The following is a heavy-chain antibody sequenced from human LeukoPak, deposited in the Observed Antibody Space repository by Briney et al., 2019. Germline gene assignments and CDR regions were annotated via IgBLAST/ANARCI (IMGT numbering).Heavy chain of an antibody. V-gene: IGHV1-8*01. D-gene: IGHD3-10*01. Sequence: ASVKVSCKGSGYTFTNYDINWVRQATGQGLEWMGWMNPNSGYAGFAQKFQGRVSMTRNTSISTAYMELSSLRSEDTAVYYCARGWFGELWGLDPWGQGTLVTVSS. CDR1: GYTFTNYD. CDR2: MNPNSGYA. J-gene: IGHJ5*02. CDR3: ARGWFGELWGLDP.